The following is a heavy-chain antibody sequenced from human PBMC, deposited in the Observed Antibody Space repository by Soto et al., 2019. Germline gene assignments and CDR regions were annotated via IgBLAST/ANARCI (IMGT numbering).Heavy chain of an antibody. CDR2: IWYDGSNK. CDR1: GFTFSSYG. Sequence: PGGSLRLSCAASGFTFSSYGMHWVRQAPGKGLEWVAVIWYDGSNKYYADSVKGRFTISKDNSKNTLYLQMNSLRAEDTAVYYCERGFYCSGGSCSGYNWFDAWGQGTLVTVSS. J-gene: IGHJ5*02. D-gene: IGHD2-15*01. V-gene: IGHV3-33*01. CDR3: ERGFYCSGGSCSGYNWFDA.